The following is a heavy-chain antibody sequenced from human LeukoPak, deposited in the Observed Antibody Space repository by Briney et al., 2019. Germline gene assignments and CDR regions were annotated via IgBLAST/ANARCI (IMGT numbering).Heavy chain of an antibody. CDR1: GYTFTIYG. CDR3: ARAKYYDSSGYYSPDY. J-gene: IGHJ4*02. CDR2: ISAYNGNT. Sequence: ASVKVSCKASGYTFTIYGISWVRQAPGQGLAWMGWISAYNGNTNYAQKLQGRVTMTTDTSTSTAYMELRSLRSDDTAVYYCARAKYYDSSGYYSPDYWGQGTLVTVSS. V-gene: IGHV1-18*01. D-gene: IGHD3-22*01.